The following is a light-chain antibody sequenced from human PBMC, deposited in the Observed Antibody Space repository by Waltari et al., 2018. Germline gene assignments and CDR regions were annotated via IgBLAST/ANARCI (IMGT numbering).Light chain of an antibody. Sequence: EIVMTQSPATLSVSPGERATLSCRAGQSVRSNLAWYQQKPGQPPRLLIFGASTRATGIPARFSGSGSGTEFTLTISSLQSEDFALYYCQQYNNWPPWTFGQGTKVEIK. V-gene: IGKV3-15*01. CDR1: QSVRSN. CDR2: GAS. CDR3: QQYNNWPPWT. J-gene: IGKJ1*01.